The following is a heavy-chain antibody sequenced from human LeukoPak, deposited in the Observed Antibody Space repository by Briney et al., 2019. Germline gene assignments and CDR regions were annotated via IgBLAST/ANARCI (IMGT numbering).Heavy chain of an antibody. CDR3: ARGCVVPAAGVYYYYYYYMDV. D-gene: IGHD2-2*01. Sequence: PSETLSLTCTVYGESFSGYYWSWIRQPPGKGLEWIGEINHSGSTNYNPSLKSRVTISVDTSKDQFSLKLSSVTAADTAVYYCARGCVVPAAGVYYYYYYYMDVWGKGTTVTVSS. V-gene: IGHV4-34*01. CDR1: GESFSGYY. J-gene: IGHJ6*03. CDR2: INHSGST.